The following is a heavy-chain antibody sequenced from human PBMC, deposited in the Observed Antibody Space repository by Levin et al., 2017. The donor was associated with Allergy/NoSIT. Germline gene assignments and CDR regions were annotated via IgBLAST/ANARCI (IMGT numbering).Heavy chain of an antibody. V-gene: IGHV3-74*01. CDR1: GFTFSNYY. CDR3: ARGGCRSTSCLDN. Sequence: PGGSLRLSCAASGFTFSNYYMHWVRQAPGKGLVWVSRVFSDGSITDYADSVKGRFTISRDNARNTLYLQMNSLRAEDTAVYYCARGGCRSTSCLDNWGQGILVTVSS. D-gene: IGHD2-2*01. J-gene: IGHJ4*02. CDR2: VFSDGSIT.